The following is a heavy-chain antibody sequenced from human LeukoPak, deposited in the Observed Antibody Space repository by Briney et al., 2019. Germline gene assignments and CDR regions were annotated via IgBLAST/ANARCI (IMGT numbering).Heavy chain of an antibody. V-gene: IGHV3-30-3*01. CDR1: GFIFSSYA. Sequence: GGSLRLSCAASGFIFSSYAMHWVRQAPGKGLEWVAVISYDGSNKYYADSVKGRFTISRDNSKNTLYLQMNSLRAEDTAVYYCARQRVGAIGDAFDIWRQGTMVTVSS. D-gene: IGHD1-26*01. J-gene: IGHJ3*02. CDR2: ISYDGSNK. CDR3: ARQRVGAIGDAFDI.